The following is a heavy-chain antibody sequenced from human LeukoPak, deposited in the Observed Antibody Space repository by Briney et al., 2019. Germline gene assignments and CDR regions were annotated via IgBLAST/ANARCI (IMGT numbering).Heavy chain of an antibody. CDR1: GFTFSSYG. D-gene: IGHD2-21*01. J-gene: IGHJ4*02. Sequence: GGSLRLSCAASGFTFSSYGMSRVRQAPGKGLEWVSTISGSGGTTYYTDSVRGRFTISRDNSNNTLFLQMNSLRAEDTAVYYCVLFLRYVDYWGQGTLVTVSS. V-gene: IGHV3-23*01. CDR3: VLFLRYVDY. CDR2: ISGSGGTT.